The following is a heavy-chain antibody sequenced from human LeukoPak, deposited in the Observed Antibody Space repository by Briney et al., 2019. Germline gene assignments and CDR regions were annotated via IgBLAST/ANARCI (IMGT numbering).Heavy chain of an antibody. CDR2: IWYDGSNK. D-gene: IGHD4-17*01. J-gene: IGHJ4*02. V-gene: IGHV3-33*01. CDR1: GFTFSSYG. CDR3: ARDSSGDYLDY. Sequence: PGGSLRLSCAASGFTFSSYGMHWVRQAPGKELDWVAVIWYDGSNKYYADSVKGRFTISRDNSKNTLYLQMNSLRAEDTAVYYCARDSSGDYLDYWGQGTLVTVSS.